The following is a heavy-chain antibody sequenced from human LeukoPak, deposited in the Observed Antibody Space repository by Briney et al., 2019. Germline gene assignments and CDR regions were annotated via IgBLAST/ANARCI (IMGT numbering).Heavy chain of an antibody. CDR1: AASLSNYY. V-gene: IGHV4-4*09. CDR3: ASPRSGYRYTFDY. J-gene: IGHJ4*02. CDR2: ISTSGST. Sequence: SSETLSLTCAVSAASLSNYYWSWIRQAPGKGLEWIGYISTSGSTNYNPSLKSRVSISLDTSKNRFSLNLNFVTAADTAVYYCASPRSGYRYTFDYWGQGALVTVSS. D-gene: IGHD3-22*01.